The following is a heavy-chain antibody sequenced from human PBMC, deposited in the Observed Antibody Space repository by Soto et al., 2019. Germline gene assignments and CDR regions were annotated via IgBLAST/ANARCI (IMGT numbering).Heavy chain of an antibody. Sequence: ASVKVSCKASGYTFTGYYMHWVRQAPGQGLEWMGWINPNSGGTNYAQKFQGWVTMTRDTTISTAYMELSRLRSDDTAVYYCESSEVYCSGGRCYGSDAFDIWGQGTMVTVSS. CDR2: INPNSGGT. D-gene: IGHD2-15*01. CDR1: GYTFTGYY. V-gene: IGHV1-2*04. CDR3: ESSEVYCSGGRCYGSDAFDI. J-gene: IGHJ3*02.